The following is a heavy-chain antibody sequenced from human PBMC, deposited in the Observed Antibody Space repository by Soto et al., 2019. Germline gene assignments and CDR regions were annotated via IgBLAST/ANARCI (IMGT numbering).Heavy chain of an antibody. CDR3: ASAQYFDY. CDR1: GGSISSGGYY. J-gene: IGHJ4*02. CDR2: SYNSGGT. V-gene: IGHV4-31*03. Sequence: QVQLQESGPGLVKPSQTLSLTCTVSGGSISSGGYYWSWIRQYPGKGLEWIGYSYNSGGTYYNPSLKSRATISVDTSKDQFFLTLRSVTAADTAVYYCASAQYFDYWGPGTLVTVSS.